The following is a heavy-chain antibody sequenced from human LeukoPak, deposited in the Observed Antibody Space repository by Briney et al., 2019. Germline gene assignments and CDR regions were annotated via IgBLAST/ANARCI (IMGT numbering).Heavy chain of an antibody. CDR2: INGDGRST. CDR3: ARGFDYYDSTGSGY. CDR1: GFTFSSYW. V-gene: IGHV3-74*01. D-gene: IGHD3-22*01. J-gene: IGHJ4*02. Sequence: GGSLRLSCAASGFTFSSYWMHWVRQAPGKGLVWVSRINGDGRSTTYADSAKGRFTISRDNAKNTPYLQMNSLRVEDTVVYYCARGFDYYDSTGSGYWGQGTLVTVSS.